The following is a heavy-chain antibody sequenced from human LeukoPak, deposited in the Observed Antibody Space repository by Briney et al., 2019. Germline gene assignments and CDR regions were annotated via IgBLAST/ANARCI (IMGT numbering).Heavy chain of an antibody. CDR3: ARDPDTAMDGGDY. CDR2: IITIFGTA. V-gene: IGHV1-69*05. Sequence: SVKVSCKASGGTFSSYAISWVRQAPGQVIEWMGGIITIFGTANYAQKFQSRVTITMGESTSTAYMELSRLRSEDTAVYYCARDPDTAMDGGDYWGQGTLVTVSS. J-gene: IGHJ4*02. D-gene: IGHD5-18*01. CDR1: GGTFSSYA.